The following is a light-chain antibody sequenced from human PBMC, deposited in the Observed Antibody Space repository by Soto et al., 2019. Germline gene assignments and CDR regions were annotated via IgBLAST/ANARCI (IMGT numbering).Light chain of an antibody. V-gene: IGLV2-14*01. CDR2: EFS. Sequence: QGSVSLPVSVFGSCGQSIPIACAGTSGEVGCYNHVAWYQQHPGKAPKLMIYEFSKRPSGVSNRFSGSKYGNTASLNISGLQADDEADYYCLSYTGSSTSYVFGTGTKVTVL. CDR3: LSYTGSSTSYV. J-gene: IGLJ1*01. CDR1: SGEVGCYNH.